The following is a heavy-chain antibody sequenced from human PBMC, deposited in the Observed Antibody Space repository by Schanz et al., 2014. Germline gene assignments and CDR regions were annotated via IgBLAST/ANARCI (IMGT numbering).Heavy chain of an antibody. CDR1: AAFISRYY. J-gene: IGHJ6*03. V-gene: IGHV4-59*01. D-gene: IGHD2-2*02. Sequence: QVQLQESGPGLVKPSETLSLTCTVSAAFISRYYWSWVRQAPGKGLEWIGYVNYIGSTKYNPSLESRVTISADTSKKQFSLKMTSVTTADTAVYYCAGTYCSSTSCYTGYYYMDVWGKGTTXTVSS. CDR3: AGTYCSSTSCYTGYYYMDV. CDR2: VNYIGST.